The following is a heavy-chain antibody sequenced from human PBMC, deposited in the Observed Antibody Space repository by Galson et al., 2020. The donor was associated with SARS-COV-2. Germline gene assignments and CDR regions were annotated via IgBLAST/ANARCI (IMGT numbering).Heavy chain of an antibody. D-gene: IGHD3-22*01. Sequence: ASVKVSCKASGYTFTSYDINWVRQATGQGLEWMGWMNPNSGNTGYAQKFQGRVTMTRNTSISTAYLELSSLRSEDTAVYYCARATRKSMIVVVIPHDYYYMDVWGKGTTVTVSS. CDR3: ARATRKSMIVVVIPHDYYYMDV. J-gene: IGHJ6*03. CDR1: GYTFTSYD. CDR2: MNPNSGNT. V-gene: IGHV1-8*01.